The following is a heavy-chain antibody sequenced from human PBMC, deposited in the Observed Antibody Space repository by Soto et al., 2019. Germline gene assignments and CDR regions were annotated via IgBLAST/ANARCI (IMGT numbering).Heavy chain of an antibody. CDR2: IHHSGST. Sequence: PSETLSLTCALYGGSVDGYYWGWIRQSPGKGLEWIGEIHHSGSTKYNPSLKSRVSLSVDTSTKQFSLKMTSMTAADRGVYYCARGVDSWSGYLFWGQRTPVTVSS. J-gene: IGHJ4*02. CDR1: GGSVDGYY. CDR3: ARGVDSWSGYLF. V-gene: IGHV4-34*01. D-gene: IGHD3-3*01.